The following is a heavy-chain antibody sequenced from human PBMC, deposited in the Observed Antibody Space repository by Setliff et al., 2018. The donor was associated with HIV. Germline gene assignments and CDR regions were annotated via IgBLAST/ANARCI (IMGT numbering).Heavy chain of an antibody. D-gene: IGHD6-19*01. J-gene: IGHJ4*02. V-gene: IGHV4-39*07. CDR2: IYYSGST. Sequence: SETLSLTCSVSGGSFSSDSYYWGWIRQFPGKGLEWIGSIYYSGSTYYHPSLKSRVTISVDTSKNQFSLKQSSVTAADTAVYYCASNKQWLVNWGQGTLVTSPQ. CDR3: ASNKQWLVN. CDR1: GGSFSSDSYY.